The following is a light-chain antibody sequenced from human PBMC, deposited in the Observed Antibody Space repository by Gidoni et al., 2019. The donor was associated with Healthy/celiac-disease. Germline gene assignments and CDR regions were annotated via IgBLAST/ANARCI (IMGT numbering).Light chain of an antibody. CDR3: QQSYSTPRT. CDR1: QSISSY. Sequence: DIQMTQSPSSLSASVGDRVTITCRASQSISSYLNWYQQKPGKAPKLLIYAASSLQSGVPSRFSGSGSGTDFTLTISSLQPEDVATYYCQQSYSTPRTFGPXTKVDIK. V-gene: IGKV1-39*01. J-gene: IGKJ3*01. CDR2: AAS.